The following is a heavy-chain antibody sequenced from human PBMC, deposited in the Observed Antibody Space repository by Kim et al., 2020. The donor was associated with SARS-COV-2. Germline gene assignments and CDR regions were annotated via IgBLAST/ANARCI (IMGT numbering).Heavy chain of an antibody. Sequence: QKFQGRVTMTRDTSTSTVYMELSSLRSEDTAVYYCARAPVEQQLQTFMDVWGQGTTVTVSS. CDR3: ARAPVEQQLQTFMDV. J-gene: IGHJ6*02. V-gene: IGHV1-46*01. D-gene: IGHD6-13*01.